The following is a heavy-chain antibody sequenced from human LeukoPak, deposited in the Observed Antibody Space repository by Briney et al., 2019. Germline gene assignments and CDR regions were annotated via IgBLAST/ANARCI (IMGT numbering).Heavy chain of an antibody. CDR1: GFTFSSYA. V-gene: IGHV3-30-3*01. D-gene: IGHD2-21*02. CDR3: ARDDSPRFSLYYFDY. J-gene: IGHJ4*02. Sequence: PGGSLRLSCAASGFTFSSYAMHWVRQAPGKGLEWVEVISYDGSNKYYADSVKGRFTISRDNSKNTLYLQMNSLRAEDTAVYYCARDDSPRFSLYYFDYWGQGTLVTVSS. CDR2: ISYDGSNK.